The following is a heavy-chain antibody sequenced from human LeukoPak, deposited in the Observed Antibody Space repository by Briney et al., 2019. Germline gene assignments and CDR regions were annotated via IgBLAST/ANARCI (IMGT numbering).Heavy chain of an antibody. CDR1: GASISSYY. V-gene: IGHV4-59*01. Sequence: SETLSLTCTVSGASISSYYWSWIRQPPGKRLEWIGYIYYSGSANYNPSLKSRVTISVDTSKNQFSLKLSSVTAADTAVYYCARVKIKGGITIFKEYHYMDVWGKGTTVTVSS. CDR3: ARVKIKGGITIFKEYHYMDV. D-gene: IGHD3-3*01. CDR2: IYYSGSA. J-gene: IGHJ6*03.